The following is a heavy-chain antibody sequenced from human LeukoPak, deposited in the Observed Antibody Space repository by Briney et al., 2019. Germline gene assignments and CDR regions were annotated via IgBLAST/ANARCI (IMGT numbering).Heavy chain of an antibody. Sequence: GGSLRLSCAASGFTFSSYWMHWVRQAPGKGLVWVSRINSDGSSTSYADSVKGRFTISRDNAKNTLYLQMNSLRAEDTAVYYCASEISSGYANDCWGQGTLVTVSS. V-gene: IGHV3-74*01. J-gene: IGHJ4*02. D-gene: IGHD3-22*01. CDR1: GFTFSSYW. CDR2: INSDGSST. CDR3: ASEISSGYANDC.